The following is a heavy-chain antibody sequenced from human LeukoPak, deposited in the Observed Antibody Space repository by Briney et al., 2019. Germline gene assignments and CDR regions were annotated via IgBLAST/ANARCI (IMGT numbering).Heavy chain of an antibody. J-gene: IGHJ4*02. CDR2: IHHSGSTY. CDR3: ARHGSPVAGTGPYSFDY. V-gene: IGHV4-59*08. Sequence: SETLSLTCTVSGGSISGSYWSWLRQPPGKGLEWIGYIHHSGSTYYYNPSLKSRVTTSVDTSKNQFSLKLTSVTAADTAVYYCARHGSPVAGTGPYSFDYWGQGTLVTVSS. CDR1: GGSISGSY. D-gene: IGHD6-19*01.